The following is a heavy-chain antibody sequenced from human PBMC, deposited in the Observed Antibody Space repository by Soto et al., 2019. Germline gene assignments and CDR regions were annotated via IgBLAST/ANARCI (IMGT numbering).Heavy chain of an antibody. CDR3: ARVPRIAVAGIWFDP. D-gene: IGHD6-19*01. V-gene: IGHV1-3*01. J-gene: IGHJ5*02. CDR1: GYTFTSYA. Sequence: ASVKVSCKASGYTFTSYAMHWVRQAPGQRLEWMGWINAGNGNTKYSQKFQGRVTITRDTSASTAYMELSSLRSEDTAVYYCARVPRIAVAGIWFDPWGQGTLVTVS. CDR2: INAGNGNT.